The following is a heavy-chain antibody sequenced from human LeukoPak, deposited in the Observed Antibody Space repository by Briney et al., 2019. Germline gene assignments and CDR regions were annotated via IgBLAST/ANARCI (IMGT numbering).Heavy chain of an antibody. CDR1: DDSITMYY. J-gene: IGHJ6*03. CDR2: VDHTGST. V-gene: IGHV4-59*01. Sequence: SETLSLTCSVSDDSITMYYWTWIRQPPGKGLEWIGYVDHTGSTNFNPSLNGRVSISRDTTKNLFSLRLRSVTAADTAVYFCARGRVSSSTWYSTYYYYFYLNVWGKGTTVTVSS. D-gene: IGHD1-1*01. CDR3: ARGRVSSSTWYSTYYYYFYLNV.